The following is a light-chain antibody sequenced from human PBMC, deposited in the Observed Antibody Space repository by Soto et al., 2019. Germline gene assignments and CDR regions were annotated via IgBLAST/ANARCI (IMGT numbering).Light chain of an antibody. CDR3: QQYDSYSPT. CDR2: KAS. J-gene: IGKJ1*01. CDR1: QSISVW. V-gene: IGKV1-5*03. Sequence: IQMTQSPSTLSASVGDRVTITCRASQSISVWLAWYQQKAGKAPNLLIYKASRLESGVPSRFSGSGSETEFTLAISGLQPGDSATYYCQQYDSYSPTFGQGTKMDIK.